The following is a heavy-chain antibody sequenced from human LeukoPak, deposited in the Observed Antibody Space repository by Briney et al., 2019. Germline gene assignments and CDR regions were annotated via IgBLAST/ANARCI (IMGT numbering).Heavy chain of an antibody. CDR2: ISGRGASK. J-gene: IGHJ4*02. CDR1: GLTFNNYA. D-gene: IGHD2-15*01. Sequence: GGSLRLSCAVSGLTFNNYAMSWVRQAPGKGLEWVSGISGRGASKYYADSVKGRFTISRDNSKNTLYLQMNSLRAEDTAVYSCVKVASSTLDFDYWGQGTLVTVSS. V-gene: IGHV3-23*01. CDR3: VKVASSTLDFDY.